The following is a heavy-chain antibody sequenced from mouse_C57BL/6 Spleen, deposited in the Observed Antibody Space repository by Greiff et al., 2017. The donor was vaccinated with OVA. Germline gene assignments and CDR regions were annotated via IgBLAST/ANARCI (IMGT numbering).Heavy chain of an antibody. CDR2: ISYDGSN. V-gene: IGHV3-6*01. J-gene: IGHJ3*01. CDR1: GYSITSGYY. CDR3: ARERDGGFAY. D-gene: IGHD3-3*01. Sequence: DVKLQESGPGLVKPSQSLSLTCSVTGYSITSGYYWNWIRQFPGNKLEWMGYISYDGSNNSNPSLKNRISITRDTTKNQFFLKLNSVNTEDTATYYCARERDGGFAYWGKGTLVTVSA.